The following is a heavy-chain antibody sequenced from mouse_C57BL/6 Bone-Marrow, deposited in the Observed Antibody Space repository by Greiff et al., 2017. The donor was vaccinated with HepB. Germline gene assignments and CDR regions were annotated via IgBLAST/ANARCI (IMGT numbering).Heavy chain of an antibody. J-gene: IGHJ4*01. CDR2: ISSGGSYT. V-gene: IGHV5-6*02. Sequence: DVKLQESGGDLVKPGGSLKLSCAASGFTFSSYGMSWVRQTPDKRLEWVATISSGGSYTYYPDSVKGRFTISRDNAKNTLYLQMSSLKSEDTAMYYCARPYYYGSSYGYAMDYWGQGTSVTVSS. D-gene: IGHD1-1*01. CDR1: GFTFSSYG. CDR3: ARPYYYGSSYGYAMDY.